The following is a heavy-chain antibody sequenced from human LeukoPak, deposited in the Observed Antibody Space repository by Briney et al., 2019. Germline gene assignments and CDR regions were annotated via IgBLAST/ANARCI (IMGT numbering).Heavy chain of an antibody. CDR3: AKASGMIVVVITEADY. Sequence: GGSLRLSCAASGFTFSSYAMSWVRQAPGKGLEWVSAISGSGGSTYYADSVKGRFTISRDNSKSTLYLQMNSLRAEDTAVYYCAKASGMIVVVITEADYWGQGTLVTVSS. J-gene: IGHJ4*02. CDR1: GFTFSSYA. V-gene: IGHV3-23*01. CDR2: ISGSGGST. D-gene: IGHD3-22*01.